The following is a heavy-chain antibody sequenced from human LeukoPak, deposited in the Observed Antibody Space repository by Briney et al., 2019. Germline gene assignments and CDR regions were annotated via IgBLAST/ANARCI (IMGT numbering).Heavy chain of an antibody. CDR1: GGSIGSGSYY. Sequence: SETLSLTCTVSGGSIGSGSYYWSWIRQPAGKGLEWIGRIYTSGSTNYNPSLKSRVTISVDTSKNQFSLKLSSVTAADTAVYYCARDPPPYYYYYMDVWGKGTTVTVSS. CDR2: IYTSGST. J-gene: IGHJ6*03. V-gene: IGHV4-61*02. CDR3: ARDPPPYYYYYMDV.